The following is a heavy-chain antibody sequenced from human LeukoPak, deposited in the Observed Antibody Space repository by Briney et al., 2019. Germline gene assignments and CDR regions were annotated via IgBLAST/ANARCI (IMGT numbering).Heavy chain of an antibody. V-gene: IGHV5-51*01. CDR3: ARGTRWTVAIIPTYFDY. J-gene: IGHJ4*02. CDR1: GYSFTSYW. D-gene: IGHD3-3*01. CDR2: IYPGDSDT. Sequence: GESLKISCKGSGYSFTSYWIGWVRQMPGKGLEWMGIIYPGDSDTRYSPSFQSQVTISADKSISTAHLQWSSLKASDTAMYYCARGTRWTVAIIPTYFDYWGQGTLVTVSS.